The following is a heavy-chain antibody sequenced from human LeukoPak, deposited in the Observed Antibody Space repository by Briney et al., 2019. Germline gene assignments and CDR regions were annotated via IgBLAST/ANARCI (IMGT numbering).Heavy chain of an antibody. Sequence: SETLSLTCTVSGGSISSYYWSWIRQPPGKGLEWIGYVYYTGSTNYNPSLKSRVTISVDTSKNQFSLKLSSVTAADTAVYYCARHYGGHCGGDCYSFDYWGQGTLVTVS. J-gene: IGHJ4*02. V-gene: IGHV4-59*08. D-gene: IGHD2-21*02. CDR2: VYYTGST. CDR1: GGSISSYY. CDR3: ARHYGGHCGGDCYSFDY.